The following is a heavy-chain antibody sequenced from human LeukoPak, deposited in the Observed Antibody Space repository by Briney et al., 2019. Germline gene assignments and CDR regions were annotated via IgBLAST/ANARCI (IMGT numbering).Heavy chain of an antibody. CDR3: ASTLEDYYDSSGYYRLFDY. D-gene: IGHD3-22*01. CDR1: GGTFSSYA. CDR2: IIPILGIA. Sequence: PVASVKVSCKASGGTFSSYAISWVRQAPGQGLEWMGRIIPILGIANHAQKFQGRVTITADKSTSTAYMELSSLRSEDTAVYYCASTLEDYYDSSGYYRLFDYWGQGTLVTVSS. V-gene: IGHV1-69*04. J-gene: IGHJ4*02.